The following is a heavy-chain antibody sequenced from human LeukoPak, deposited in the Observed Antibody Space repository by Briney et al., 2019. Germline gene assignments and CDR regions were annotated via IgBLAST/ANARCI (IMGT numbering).Heavy chain of an antibody. J-gene: IGHJ6*03. V-gene: IGHV2-70*11. D-gene: IGHD1-7*01. CDR1: GFSLSTSGMC. CDR3: ARSTGTTRLGYYYYYMDV. CDR2: IDWDDDK. Sequence: SGPALVKPTQTLTLTCTFSGFSLSTSGMCVSWIRQPPGKALEWLARIDWDDDKYYSTSLKTRLTISKDTSKNQVVLTMTNMDPVDTATYYCARSTGTTRLGYYYYYMDVWGKGTTVTVSS.